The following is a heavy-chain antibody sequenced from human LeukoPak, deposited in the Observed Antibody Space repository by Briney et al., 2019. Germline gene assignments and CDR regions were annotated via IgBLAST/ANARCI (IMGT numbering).Heavy chain of an antibody. CDR1: GGSMSGYF. J-gene: IGHJ5*02. V-gene: IGHV4-4*07. CDR3: ARESLVVFPYWFDP. D-gene: IGHD2-2*01. Sequence: SETLSLTCTVSGGSMSGYFWSWIRKPAGKGLEWIGRVCSSGSANYNPSVESRITVSIGTSKNQFSLKLKSVTAADTSIYYCARESLVVFPYWFDPWGQGTLVTVSS. CDR2: VCSSGSA.